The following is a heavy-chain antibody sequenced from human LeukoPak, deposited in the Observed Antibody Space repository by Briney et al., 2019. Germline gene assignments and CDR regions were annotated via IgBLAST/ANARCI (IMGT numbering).Heavy chain of an antibody. Sequence: PGASLRLSCAASGFTFSSYAMSWVRQAPGKGLEWVSAISGSGGSTYYADSVKGWFTISRDNSKNTLYLQMNSLRAEDTAVYYCAKDRDIVVVPRWFDPWGQGTLVTVSS. CDR1: GFTFSSYA. CDR3: AKDRDIVVVPRWFDP. D-gene: IGHD2-2*01. J-gene: IGHJ5*02. CDR2: ISGSGGST. V-gene: IGHV3-23*01.